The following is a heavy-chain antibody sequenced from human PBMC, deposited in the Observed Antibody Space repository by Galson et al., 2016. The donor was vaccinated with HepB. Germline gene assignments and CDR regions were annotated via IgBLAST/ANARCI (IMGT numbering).Heavy chain of an antibody. CDR3: AKVCGGDCPEGDY. CDR2: ISSSFSYI. D-gene: IGHD2-21*02. J-gene: IGHJ4*02. V-gene: IGHV3-21*01. Sequence: SLRLSCAASGFTFRTYSMNWVRQAPGKGLEWVSVISSSFSYIYHADSVKGRFTVSRDNSKTTVHLHMNSLRPEDTAVYYCAKVCGGDCPEGDYWGQGTLVAVSS. CDR1: GFTFRTYS.